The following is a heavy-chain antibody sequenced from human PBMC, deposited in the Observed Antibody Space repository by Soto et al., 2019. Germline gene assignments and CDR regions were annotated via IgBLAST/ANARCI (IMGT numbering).Heavy chain of an antibody. CDR1: GFTFSSYA. CDR2: ISSNGGST. J-gene: IGHJ4*02. V-gene: IGHV3-64D*08. Sequence: PGGSLRLSCSASGFTFSSYAMHWVRQAPGKGLEYVSAISSNGGSTYYADSVKGRFTISRDNSKNTLYLQMSSLRAEDTAVYYCVKGGNEWEWFPSDYWGQGTLVTVSS. D-gene: IGHD3-3*01. CDR3: VKGGNEWEWFPSDY.